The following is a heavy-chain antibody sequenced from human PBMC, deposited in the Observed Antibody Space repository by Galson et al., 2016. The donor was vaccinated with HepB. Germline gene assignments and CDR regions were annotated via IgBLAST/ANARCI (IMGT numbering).Heavy chain of an antibody. CDR3: ARMYYYDSSDFYWLGDSGFDY. Sequence: PALVKPTQTLTLTCTFSGFSLVTTGVSVGWLRRPPGKALEWLALIYWDDDKRYSPSLKSRLTITKDTSKNQVVLTMTNMDPVDTATYYRARMYYYDSSDFYWLGDSGFDYWGQGTLVTVSS. V-gene: IGHV2-5*02. CDR2: IYWDDDK. J-gene: IGHJ4*02. CDR1: GFSLVTTGVS. D-gene: IGHD3-22*01.